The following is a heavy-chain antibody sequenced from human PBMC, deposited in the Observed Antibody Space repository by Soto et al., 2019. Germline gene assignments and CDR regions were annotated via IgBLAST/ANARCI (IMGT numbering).Heavy chain of an antibody. CDR1: GYTFTSYD. V-gene: IGHV1-8*01. D-gene: IGHD2-2*01. J-gene: IGHJ6*03. Sequence: ASVKVSCKASGYTFTSYDINWVRQATGQGLEWMGWMNPNSGNTGYAQKFQGRVTMTRNTSISTAYMELSSLRSEDTAVYYCARRYCSSTSCHYYYYYYMDVWGKGTTVTVSS. CDR2: MNPNSGNT. CDR3: ARRYCSSTSCHYYYYYYMDV.